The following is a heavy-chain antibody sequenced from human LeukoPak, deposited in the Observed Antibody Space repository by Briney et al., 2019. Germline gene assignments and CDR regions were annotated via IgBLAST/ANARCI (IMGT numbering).Heavy chain of an antibody. J-gene: IGHJ5*02. CDR3: ARGDLKSDWFDP. V-gene: IGHV4-61*02. CDR1: SDSISSGFYY. CDR2: FYSSGRT. Sequence: SQTLSLTCTVSSDSISSGFYYWNWIRQPAGKGLEWIGRFYSSGRTNFNPSLKSRVTISSDTSKNQFSLKLRSVTAADTAVYYCARGDLKSDWFDPWGQGTLVTVSP. D-gene: IGHD3-3*01.